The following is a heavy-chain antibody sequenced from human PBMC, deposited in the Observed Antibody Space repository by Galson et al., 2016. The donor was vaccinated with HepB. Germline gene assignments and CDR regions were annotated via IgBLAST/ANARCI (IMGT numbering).Heavy chain of an antibody. CDR3: ARGGVGYCTSTSCQDYYYHGMDV. J-gene: IGHJ6*04. CDR1: GFPFTTYW. CDR2: INTDGGST. V-gene: IGHV3-74*01. Sequence: SLRLSCAASGFPFTTYWMHWVRQAPGKGLVWVSRINTDGGSTDYADSVKGRFTISRDNAKNTLYLQMNSLRAEDTAVYYCARGGVGYCTSTSCQDYYYHGMDVWGRGTAVTVSS. D-gene: IGHD2-2*03.